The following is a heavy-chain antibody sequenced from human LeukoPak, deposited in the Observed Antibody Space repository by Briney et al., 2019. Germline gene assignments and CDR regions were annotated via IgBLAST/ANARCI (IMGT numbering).Heavy chain of an antibody. J-gene: IGHJ4*02. CDR3: ARGTSSGYRIDY. CDR1: GGSISTYY. V-gene: IGHV4-4*07. D-gene: IGHD3-22*01. Sequence: SETLSLTCTVSGGSISTYYGNWIRQPAGKGLEWIGRINTSGTTSYNPSLKSRVTMSLDTSKNQFSLKLTSVTAADTAVYYCARGTSSGYRIDYWGQGTLVTVSS. CDR2: INTSGTT.